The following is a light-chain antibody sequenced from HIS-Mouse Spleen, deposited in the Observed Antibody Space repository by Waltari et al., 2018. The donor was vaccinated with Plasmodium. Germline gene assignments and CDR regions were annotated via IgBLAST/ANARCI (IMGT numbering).Light chain of an antibody. V-gene: IGLV2-23*03. Sequence: QSALTQPASVSGSPGQSITISCTGTSSAAGRYNLIHWYQQHPGKAPKLMIYEGSKRPSGVSNRFSGSKSGNTASLTISGLQAEDEADYYCCSYAGSSTFVFGGGTKLTVL. J-gene: IGLJ3*02. CDR1: SSAAGRYNL. CDR3: CSYAGSSTFV. CDR2: EGS.